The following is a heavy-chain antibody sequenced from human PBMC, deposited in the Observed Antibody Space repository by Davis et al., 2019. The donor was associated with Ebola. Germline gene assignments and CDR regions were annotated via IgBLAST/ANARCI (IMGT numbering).Heavy chain of an antibody. D-gene: IGHD3-3*01. V-gene: IGHV5-51*01. J-gene: IGHJ4*02. Sequence: KVSCKDSGYSFTSYWIGWVRQMPGKGLEWMGIIYPGDSDTRYSPSFQGQVTISADKSISTAYLQWSSLKASDTAMYYCARTAFWSGYPYYFDYWGQGTLVTVSS. CDR1: GYSFTSYW. CDR2: IYPGDSDT. CDR3: ARTAFWSGYPYYFDY.